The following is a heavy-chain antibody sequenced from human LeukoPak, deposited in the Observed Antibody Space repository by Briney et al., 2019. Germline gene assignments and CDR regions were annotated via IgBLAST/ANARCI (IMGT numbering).Heavy chain of an antibody. CDR3: AKKQDTTMGNVDC. D-gene: IGHD5-18*01. V-gene: IGHV3-23*01. CDR1: GLMFSSYT. CDR2: VSGGGGDT. J-gene: IGHJ4*02. Sequence: QPGGSLRLSCAASGLMFSSYTMSWGREAPGKGLEWVSSVSGGGGDTPYADSVKGPFTISRDNSKNTLYLQMNSLRAEDTALYYCAKKQDTTMGNVDCWGQGTLVTVSS.